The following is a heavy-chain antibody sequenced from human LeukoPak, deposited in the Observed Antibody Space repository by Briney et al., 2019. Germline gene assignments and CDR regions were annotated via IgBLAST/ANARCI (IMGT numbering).Heavy chain of an antibody. CDR2: IYSGGST. Sequence: GGSLRLSCAASGFTFSSNYMSWVRQAPGKGLEWVSVIYSGGSTYYADSVKGRFTISRDNSKNTLYLQMNSLRAEDTAVYYCAREGRSSWYFLYWGQGTLVTVSS. J-gene: IGHJ4*02. CDR1: GFTFSSNY. V-gene: IGHV3-53*01. CDR3: AREGRSSWYFLY.